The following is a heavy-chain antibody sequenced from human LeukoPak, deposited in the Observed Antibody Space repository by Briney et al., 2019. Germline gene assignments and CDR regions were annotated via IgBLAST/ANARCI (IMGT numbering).Heavy chain of an antibody. Sequence: SETLSLTCTVSGGSIISSGDYWWGWIRQPPGRGLEWIGSIYYTGTTYNDPSLKSRVTISVDTSKSHFSLRLTSVTAADTAVYYCARQRASGTWAFDIWGQGTMVTVSS. CDR2: IYYTGTT. CDR1: GGSIISSGDY. V-gene: IGHV4-39*01. J-gene: IGHJ3*02. CDR3: ARQRASGTWAFDI. D-gene: IGHD3-10*01.